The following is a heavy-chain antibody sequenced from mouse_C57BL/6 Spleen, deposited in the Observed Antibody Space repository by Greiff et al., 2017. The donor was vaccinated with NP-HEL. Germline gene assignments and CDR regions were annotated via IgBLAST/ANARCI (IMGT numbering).Heavy chain of an antibody. V-gene: IGHV1-15*01. CDR1: GYTFTDYE. J-gene: IGHJ2*01. CDR3: TRSHYSNYFDY. Sequence: QVQLKESGAELVRPGASVTLSCKASGYTFTDYEMHWVKQTPVHGLEWIGAIDPETGGTAYNQKFKGKAILTADKSSSTAYMELRSLTSEASAVYYCTRSHYSNYFDYWGQGTTLTVSS. CDR2: IDPETGGT. D-gene: IGHD2-5*01.